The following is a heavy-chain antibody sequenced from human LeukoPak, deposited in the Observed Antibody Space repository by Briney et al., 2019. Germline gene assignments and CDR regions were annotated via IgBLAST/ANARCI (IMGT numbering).Heavy chain of an antibody. V-gene: IGHV3-11*06. CDR1: GFSFSNLY. CDR3: ARESDSSGYYDY. Sequence: GGSLRLSCAASGFSFSNLYMSWIRQAPGKGLEWVSYISSSSTYTNSADSVRGRFTISRDNAKNSLYLQMNSLRVEGTAVYYCARESDSSGYYDYWGQGTLVTVSS. J-gene: IGHJ4*02. CDR2: ISSSSTYT. D-gene: IGHD3-22*01.